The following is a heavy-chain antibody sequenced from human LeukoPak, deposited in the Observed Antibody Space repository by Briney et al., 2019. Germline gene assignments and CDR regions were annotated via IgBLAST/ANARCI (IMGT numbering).Heavy chain of an antibody. Sequence: GGSLRLSCAASGFTFSSNWMSWVRQAPGKGLEWVANVKQDGSEKYYVDSVKGRFTISRDNGKNSLYLQKNSLRAEDTAVYYCARASYSSSWFPTYFDYWGQGTLVTVSS. D-gene: IGHD6-13*01. CDR1: GFTFSSNW. J-gene: IGHJ4*02. CDR3: ARASYSSSWFPTYFDY. V-gene: IGHV3-7*01. CDR2: VKQDGSEK.